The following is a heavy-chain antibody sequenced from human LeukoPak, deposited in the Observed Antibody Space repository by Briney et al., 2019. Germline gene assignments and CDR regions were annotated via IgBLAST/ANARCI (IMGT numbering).Heavy chain of an antibody. CDR2: VYHTGST. J-gene: IGHJ3*01. V-gene: IGHV4-59*01. CDR1: GFTFGAYA. D-gene: IGHD6-13*01. CDR3: ARISSSNWYNERGAFDV. Sequence: LSCTASGFTFGAYAMSWVRQPPGKGLEWIGFVYHTGSTNYSPSLKSRVTISVDTSKNQFSLKLRSVTAADTAVYYCARISSSNWYNERGAFDVWGQGTMVTVSS.